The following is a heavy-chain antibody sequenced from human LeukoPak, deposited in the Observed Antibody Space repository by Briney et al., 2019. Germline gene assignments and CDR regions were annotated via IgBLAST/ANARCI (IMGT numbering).Heavy chain of an antibody. V-gene: IGHV3-7*01. CDR1: GFIFSDYW. D-gene: IGHD3-10*01. CDR3: ATRESSMARSH. CDR2: INEDGSVQ. J-gene: IGHJ4*02. Sequence: HPGGSLRLSCAASGFIFSDYWMNWVRQVPGKGLQWVANINEDGSVQDYVASVRGRFFISRDNAKNSLYLQMNSLRAEDAAIYYCATRESSMARSHWGQGTLVTVSS.